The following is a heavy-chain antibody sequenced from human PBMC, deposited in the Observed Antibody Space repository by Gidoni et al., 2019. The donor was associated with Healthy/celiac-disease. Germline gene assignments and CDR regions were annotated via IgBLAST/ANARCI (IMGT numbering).Heavy chain of an antibody. D-gene: IGHD2-2*01. Sequence: QVQLVESGGGVVQPGGSLRLSCAASGFTFSSYGMHWVRQAPVKGLEWVAVIWYDGSNKYYADSVKGRFTISRDNSKNTLYLQMNSLRAEDTAVYYCAREAILWYQLLSPYYFDYWGQGTLVTVSS. CDR3: AREAILWYQLLSPYYFDY. CDR1: GFTFSSYG. J-gene: IGHJ4*02. CDR2: IWYDGSNK. V-gene: IGHV3-33*01.